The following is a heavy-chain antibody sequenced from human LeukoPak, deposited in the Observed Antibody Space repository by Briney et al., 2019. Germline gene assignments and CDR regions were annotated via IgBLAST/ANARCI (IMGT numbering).Heavy chain of an antibody. CDR2: IKEDGSRN. CDR1: GFSFSSFW. D-gene: IGHD6-19*01. V-gene: IGHV3-7*01. CDR3: ARGGYSSGWYVGRYYFDY. J-gene: IGHJ4*02. Sequence: GGSLRLSCAASGFSFSSFWMTWVRQAPGKGLEWVANIKEDGSRNHCVDSVKGRFTISRDNAKNSLFLQMSSLRVEDTAVYYCARGGYSSGWYVGRYYFDYWGQGTLVTVSS.